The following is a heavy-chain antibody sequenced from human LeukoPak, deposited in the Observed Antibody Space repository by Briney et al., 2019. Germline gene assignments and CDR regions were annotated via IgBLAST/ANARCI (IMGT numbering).Heavy chain of an antibody. CDR3: AKMGPGAYYCDSSDFDF. D-gene: IGHD3-22*01. V-gene: IGHV3-23*01. J-gene: IGHJ4*02. Sequence: GGSLRLSCAASGLTFRNYAMSWVRQAPEKGLEWVSAISGYGYNTYYADSVQGRFTISRDNSKNTLYLQMNSLRAEDTAVYYCAKMGPGAYYCDSSDFDFWGQGTLVTVSS. CDR1: GLTFRNYA. CDR2: ISGYGYNT.